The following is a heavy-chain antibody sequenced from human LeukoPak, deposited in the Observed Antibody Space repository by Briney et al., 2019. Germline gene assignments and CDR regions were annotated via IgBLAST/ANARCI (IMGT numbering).Heavy chain of an antibody. CDR1: GYTFTIYG. V-gene: IGHV1-18*01. CDR3: ARENYDILTGYYKGFDY. Sequence: ASVKVSCKASGYTFTIYGISWVRQAPGQGLEWMGWISAYNGNTNYAQKLQGRVTMTTDTSTSTAYMELRSLRSDDTAVYYCARENYDILTGYYKGFDYWGQGTLVTVSS. CDR2: ISAYNGNT. J-gene: IGHJ4*02. D-gene: IGHD3-9*01.